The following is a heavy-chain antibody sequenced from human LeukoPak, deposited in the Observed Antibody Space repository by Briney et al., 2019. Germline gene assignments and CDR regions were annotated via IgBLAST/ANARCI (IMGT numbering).Heavy chain of an antibody. CDR2: IRYDGSNK. CDR3: AKAIHSSSSGIVDY. Sequence: GGSLRLSCAASGFIFSNYAMHWVRQAPGKGLEWVTFIRYDGSNKYYAESVKGRFTISRDNSKNTLYLQMNSLRAEDTAVYYCAKAIHSSSSGIVDYWGQGTLVTVSS. V-gene: IGHV3-30*02. CDR1: GFIFSNYA. J-gene: IGHJ4*02. D-gene: IGHD6-6*01.